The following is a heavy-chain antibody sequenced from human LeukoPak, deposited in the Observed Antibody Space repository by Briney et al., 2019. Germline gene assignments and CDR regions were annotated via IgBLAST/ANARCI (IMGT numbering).Heavy chain of an antibody. J-gene: IGHJ4*02. CDR1: GFTFSSYA. V-gene: IGHV3-23*01. CDR3: ATPSGYYFVALDY. D-gene: IGHD3-22*01. Sequence: GGSLRLSCAASGFTFSSYAMNWVRQAPGKGLEWVSAISGSGGSTYYADSVKGRFTISRDNSKNTLYLQMNSLRAEDTAVYYCATPSGYYFVALDYWGQGTLVTVSS. CDR2: ISGSGGST.